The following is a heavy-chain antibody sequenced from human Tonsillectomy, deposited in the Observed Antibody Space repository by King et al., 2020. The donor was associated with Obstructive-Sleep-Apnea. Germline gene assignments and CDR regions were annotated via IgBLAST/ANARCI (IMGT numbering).Heavy chain of an antibody. Sequence: VQLQQWGAGLLKPSETLSLTCAVYGGSFSGYYWSWIRQPPGTGLEWIGEINHSGSTKYNPSLKSRVTISVDTSKNQFSLRLSSVTAADTAVYYCASRSEYYYYGLDVWGQGTTVTVSS. CDR1: GGSFSGYY. CDR2: INHSGST. V-gene: IGHV4-34*01. J-gene: IGHJ6*02. CDR3: ASRSEYYYYGLDV.